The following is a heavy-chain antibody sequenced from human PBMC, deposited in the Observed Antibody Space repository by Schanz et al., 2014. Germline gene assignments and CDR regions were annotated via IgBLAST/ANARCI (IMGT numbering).Heavy chain of an antibody. CDR1: GGSISSGSYY. V-gene: IGHV4-61*02. Sequence: QVQLQESGPGLLKPSETLSLTCSVSGGSISSGSYYWSWIRQPAGKALEWVGRVFPNGITNYNPSLKSRVPISLDTSKTQFSLTLTSLTAADTAVYYCARDTTWRLDLWGRGTLVTVSS. CDR3: ARDTTWRLDL. J-gene: IGHJ2*01. CDR2: VFPNGIT. D-gene: IGHD1-1*01.